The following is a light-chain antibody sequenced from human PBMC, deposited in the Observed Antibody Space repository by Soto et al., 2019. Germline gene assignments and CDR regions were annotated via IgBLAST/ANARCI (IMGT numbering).Light chain of an antibody. CDR1: QSVLYSSNNKNY. V-gene: IGKV4-1*01. CDR3: QQYYSTPPT. Sequence: DIVMTQSPDSLAVSLGERATINCKSSQSVLYSSNNKNYIAWYQQKPGQPPKLLIYWASTRESGVPDRFSGSGSGTDFTLTISSLQAADVAVYYCQQYYSTPPTFGQGTKVEIK. CDR2: WAS. J-gene: IGKJ1*01.